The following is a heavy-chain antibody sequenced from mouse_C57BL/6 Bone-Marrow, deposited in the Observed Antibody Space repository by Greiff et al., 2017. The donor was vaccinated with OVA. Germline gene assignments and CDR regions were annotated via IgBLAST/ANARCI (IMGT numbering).Heavy chain of an antibody. CDR1: GYTFTDYY. Sequence: VQLKQSGPVLVKPGASVKMSCKASGYTFTDYYMNWVKQSHGKSLEWIGVINPYNGGTSYNQKFKGKATLTVDKSSSTAYMELNSLTSEDSAVYYCARGDYGSSYYYYAMDYWGQGTSVTVSS. CDR2: INPYNGGT. J-gene: IGHJ4*01. V-gene: IGHV1-19*01. D-gene: IGHD1-1*01. CDR3: ARGDYGSSYYYYAMDY.